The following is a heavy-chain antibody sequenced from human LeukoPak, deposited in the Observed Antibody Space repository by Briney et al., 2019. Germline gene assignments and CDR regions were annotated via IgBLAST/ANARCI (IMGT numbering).Heavy chain of an antibody. CDR1: GFTLNNYA. CDR3: AKQESSWFNP. D-gene: IGHD2-2*01. J-gene: IGHJ5*02. V-gene: IGHV3-23*01. Sequence: PPGGSLRLSCAASGFTLNNYAMSWVRQGPGMGLEWVSSISGGSTYYADSVKGRFTISRDNSKNTLYLQMTSLRAEDTAVYYCAKQESSWFNPWGQGTLVTVSP. CDR2: ISGGST.